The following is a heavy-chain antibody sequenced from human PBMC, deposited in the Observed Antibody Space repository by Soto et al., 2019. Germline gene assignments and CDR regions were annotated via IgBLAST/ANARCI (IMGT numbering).Heavy chain of an antibody. V-gene: IGHV1-69*01. J-gene: IGHJ6*02. CDR1: GGTFSSYA. D-gene: IGHD3-3*01. CDR3: AQGGSYYDFWSGYYTDRYYYYGMDV. Sequence: QVQLVQSGAEVKKPGSSVKVSCKASGGTFSSYAISWVRQAPGQGLEWMGGMIPIFGTANYAQKFQGRVTITADESTSTAYMELSSLRSEDTAVYYCAQGGSYYDFWSGYYTDRYYYYGMDVWGQGTTVTVSS. CDR2: MIPIFGTA.